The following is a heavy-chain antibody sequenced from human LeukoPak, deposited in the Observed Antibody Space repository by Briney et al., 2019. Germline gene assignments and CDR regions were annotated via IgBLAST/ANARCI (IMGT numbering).Heavy chain of an antibody. V-gene: IGHV3-66*01. Sequence: GGSLRLSCAASGFTVSSNCMSWVRQAPGKGLEWVSVIYSGGSTYYADSVKGRFTISRDNSKNTLYLQMNSLRAEDTAVYYCARGGVVGATTYVDYWGQGTLVTVSS. CDR2: IYSGGST. CDR3: ARGGVVGATTYVDY. CDR1: GFTVSSNC. D-gene: IGHD1-26*01. J-gene: IGHJ4*02.